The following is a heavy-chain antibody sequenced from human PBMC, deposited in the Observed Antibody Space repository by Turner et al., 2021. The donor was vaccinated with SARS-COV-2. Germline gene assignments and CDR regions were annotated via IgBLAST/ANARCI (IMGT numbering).Heavy chain of an antibody. Sequence: QVQLVESGGGLVKPGGSLRLSCAASGFTFSDHYLSWIRLAPGKGLEWVSYISSSSYYTNYADSVKGRFAISRDNAKNSLYLQMNSLRAEDTAVYYCARDGSTVGGFDYWGQGTLVTVSS. V-gene: IGHV3-11*06. CDR3: ARDGSTVGGFDY. J-gene: IGHJ4*02. CDR1: GFTFSDHY. D-gene: IGHD4-17*01. CDR2: ISSSSYYT.